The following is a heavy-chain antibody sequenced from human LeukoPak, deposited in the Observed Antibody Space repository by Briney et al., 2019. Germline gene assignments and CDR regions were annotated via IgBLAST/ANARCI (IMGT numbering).Heavy chain of an antibody. D-gene: IGHD4-23*01. CDR2: ISDGGGST. CDR1: GFTFSSYG. V-gene: IGHV3-23*01. Sequence: GGSLRLSCAASGFTFSSYGMSWVRQAPGKGLEWVSAISDGGGSTYYADSVRGRFTISRDNSKNTLYLQMISIRADDTAVYYCAKRSDYGGNWNYLDYWGQETLVTVSS. J-gene: IGHJ4*02. CDR3: AKRSDYGGNWNYLDY.